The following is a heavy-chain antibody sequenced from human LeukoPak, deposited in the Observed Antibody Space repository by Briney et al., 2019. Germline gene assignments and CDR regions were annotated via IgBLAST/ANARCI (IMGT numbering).Heavy chain of an antibody. CDR2: ISRSGSTI. Sequence: QPGGSLRLSCAASGFTFSSYEMNWVRQAPGKGLEWVSYISRSGSTIYYADSVKGRFTISRDNAKNSLYLQMNSLRAEDTAVYYCARETMVRGDGRAFDIWGQGTMVTVPS. V-gene: IGHV3-48*03. J-gene: IGHJ3*02. CDR1: GFTFSSYE. D-gene: IGHD3-10*01. CDR3: ARETMVRGDGRAFDI.